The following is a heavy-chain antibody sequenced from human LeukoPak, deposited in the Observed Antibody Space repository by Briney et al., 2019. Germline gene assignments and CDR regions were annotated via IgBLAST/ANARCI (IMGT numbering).Heavy chain of an antibody. D-gene: IGHD2-21*02. V-gene: IGHV3-21*01. Sequence: GGSLRLSCAASGFTFSSYSMNWVRQAPGKGLEWVSSISSSSSYIYYADSVKGRFTISRDNAKNSLYLQMNSLRAEDTAVYYCAREGSYCGGDCYRPDSYYYGMDVWGQGTTVTVSS. CDR1: GFTFSSYS. CDR2: ISSSSSYI. J-gene: IGHJ6*02. CDR3: AREGSYCGGDCYRPDSYYYGMDV.